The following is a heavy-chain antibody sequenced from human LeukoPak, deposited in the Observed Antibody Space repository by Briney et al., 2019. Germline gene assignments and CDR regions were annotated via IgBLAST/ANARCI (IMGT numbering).Heavy chain of an antibody. V-gene: IGHV4-34*01. J-gene: IGHJ4*02. Sequence: SEPLSFTCAVYGGSFSGYYWSWIRQPPGKGLEWIGEINHSGSTNYNPSLKSRVTISVDTSKNQFSLKLSSVTAADTAVYYCAREGLKSLAARPYYFDYWGQGTLVTVSS. CDR2: INHSGST. CDR3: AREGLKSLAARPYYFDY. D-gene: IGHD6-6*01. CDR1: GGSFSGYY.